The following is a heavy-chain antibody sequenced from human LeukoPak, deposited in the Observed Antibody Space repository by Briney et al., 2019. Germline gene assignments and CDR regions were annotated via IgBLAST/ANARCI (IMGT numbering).Heavy chain of an antibody. CDR1: GGSFSGYY. CDR3: ARGGRYYDSSGYLKSGLDY. J-gene: IGHJ4*02. D-gene: IGHD3-22*01. V-gene: IGHV4-34*01. CDR2: INHSGST. Sequence: PSETLSLTCAVYGGSFSGYYWSWIRQPPGKGLEWIGEINHSGSTNYNPSLKSRVTISVDTSKNQLSLKLSSVTAADTAVYYCARGGRYYDSSGYLKSGLDYWGQGTLVTVSS.